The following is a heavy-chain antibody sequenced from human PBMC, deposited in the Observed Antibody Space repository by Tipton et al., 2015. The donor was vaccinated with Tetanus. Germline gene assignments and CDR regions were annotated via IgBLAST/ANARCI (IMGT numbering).Heavy chain of an antibody. CDR3: ARIHDFLSGHFDF. D-gene: IGHD3-3*01. CDR1: GGSVSRGSYY. J-gene: IGHJ4*02. Sequence: PGLVKPSETLSLTCTIFGGSVSRGSYYWAWIRQPPGKGLEYIGYILYGASTHYNPSLKSRVTVSADPSQNQFSLKLSSVTAADTGVYYCARIHDFLSGHFDFWGPGTLVTVSS. CDR2: ILYGAST. V-gene: IGHV4-61*01.